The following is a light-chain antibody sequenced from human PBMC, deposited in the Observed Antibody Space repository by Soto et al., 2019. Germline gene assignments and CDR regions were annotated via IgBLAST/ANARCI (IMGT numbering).Light chain of an antibody. CDR1: SSDVGAYNY. CDR3: SSYTSSSYV. Sequence: QSVLTQPASVSGSPGQSITISCTGTSSDVGAYNYVSWYQQHPGKAPKLMIYEVSNRPSGVSDRFSGSKSGNTASLTISGLQAEDETDYYSSSYTSSSYVFGTGTRSQS. V-gene: IGLV2-14*01. CDR2: EVS. J-gene: IGLJ1*01.